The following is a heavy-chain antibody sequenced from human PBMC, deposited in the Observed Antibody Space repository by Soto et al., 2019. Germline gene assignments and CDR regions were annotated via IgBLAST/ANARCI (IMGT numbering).Heavy chain of an antibody. Sequence: ASVKVSCKVSGYTLTELSMHWVRQAPGKGLEWMGGFDPEDGETIYAQKFKGRVTMTEDTSTDTAYMELSSLRSEDTAVYYCATLNTAGYGMYVWGQRTTVTVSS. CDR1: GYTLTELS. CDR2: FDPEDGET. CDR3: ATLNTAGYGMYV. V-gene: IGHV1-24*01. J-gene: IGHJ6*02.